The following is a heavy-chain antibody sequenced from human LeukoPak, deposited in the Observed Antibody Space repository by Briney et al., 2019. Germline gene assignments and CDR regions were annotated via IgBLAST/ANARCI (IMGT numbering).Heavy chain of an antibody. V-gene: IGHV4-39*07. Sequence: PSETLSLTCTVSGGSISSGSYYWSWIRQPPGKGLEWIGSIYYSGSTYYNPSLKSRVTISVDTSKNQFSLKLSSVTAADTAVYYCARARWVRDRPDPWGQGTLVTVSS. D-gene: IGHD1-26*01. CDR3: ARARWVRDRPDP. J-gene: IGHJ5*02. CDR1: GGSISSGSYY. CDR2: IYYSGST.